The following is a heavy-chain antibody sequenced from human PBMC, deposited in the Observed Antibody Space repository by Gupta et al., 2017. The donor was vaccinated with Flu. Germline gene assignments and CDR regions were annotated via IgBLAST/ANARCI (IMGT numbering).Heavy chain of an antibody. CDR2: IYYSGST. J-gene: IGHJ6*03. D-gene: IGHD6-13*01. V-gene: IGHV4-59*01. CDR3: AREYSSRTSTAYYYYYYMDV. Sequence: QVQLQESGPGLVKPSETLSLTCTVSGGSISSYYWSWIRQPPGKGLEWIGYIYYSGSTNYNPSLKSRVTISVDTSKNQFSLKLSSVTAADTAVYYCAREYSSRTSTAYYYYYYMDVWGKGTTVTVSS. CDR1: GGSISSYY.